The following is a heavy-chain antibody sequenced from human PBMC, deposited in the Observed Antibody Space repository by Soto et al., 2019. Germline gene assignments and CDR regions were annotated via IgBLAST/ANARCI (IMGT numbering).Heavy chain of an antibody. CDR2: LKSKYGGGKT. CDR1: GFTFTNAW. Sequence: EAQLVESGGGLVQPGGSLRLSCVASGFTFTNAWMSWVRQAPGKGLEWVGRLKSKYGGGKTDYAAAVKVRFSISRDDSKSTVYLQINSLKIEDTAVYYCAAGVGYSDFDYWGQGTLVTASS. V-gene: IGHV3-15*01. D-gene: IGHD4-4*01. J-gene: IGHJ4*02. CDR3: AAGVGYSDFDY.